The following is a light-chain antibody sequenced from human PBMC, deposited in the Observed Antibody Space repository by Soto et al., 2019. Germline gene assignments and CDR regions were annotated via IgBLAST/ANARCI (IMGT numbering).Light chain of an antibody. J-gene: IGKJ1*01. CDR1: KSISDL. CDR2: KAS. V-gene: IGKV1-5*03. CDR3: QQYNAYWT. Sequence: DIQMTQSPSTLSASVGDRVTITCRASKSISDLLAWYQQKPGKAPKLLIYKASSLKSGVPSRFSGSGSGTEYTLTISSLQPDDFATYYCQQYNAYWTFGQGTKVEI.